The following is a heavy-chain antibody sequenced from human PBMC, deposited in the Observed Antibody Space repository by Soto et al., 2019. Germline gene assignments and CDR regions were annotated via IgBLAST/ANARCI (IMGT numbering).Heavy chain of an antibody. CDR3: ARDEAAGTDPDAFDI. J-gene: IGHJ3*02. V-gene: IGHV3-7*01. Sequence: GESLKISCAASGFTFSSYWMSWVRQAPGKGLEWVANIKQDGSEKYYVDSVKGRFTISRDNAKNSLYLQMNSLRAEDTAVYYCARDEAAGTDPDAFDIWGQGTMVTVSS. D-gene: IGHD6-13*01. CDR1: GFTFSSYW. CDR2: IKQDGSEK.